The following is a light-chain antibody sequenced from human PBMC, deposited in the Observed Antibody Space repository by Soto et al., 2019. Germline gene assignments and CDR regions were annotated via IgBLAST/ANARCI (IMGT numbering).Light chain of an antibody. CDR1: QSISSN. V-gene: IGKV3-15*01. CDR3: QQYNNWPPLT. J-gene: IGKJ4*01. Sequence: EIVMTQSPATLSVSPGERATLSCRATQSISSNLAWYQQRPGQAPRLLIYGASTRATRIPARFSGSGSGTEFTLTISSLLSEDFAVYSCQQYNNWPPLTFGGGTKVEIK. CDR2: GAS.